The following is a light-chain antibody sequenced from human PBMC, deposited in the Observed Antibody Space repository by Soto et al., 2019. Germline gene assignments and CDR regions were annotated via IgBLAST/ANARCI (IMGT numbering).Light chain of an antibody. CDR3: SSYTSSNTCV. J-gene: IGLJ1*01. V-gene: IGLV2-14*01. CDR1: SSDVGDYNY. CDR2: DVS. Sequence: QSVLTQPASVSGSPGQSITISCTGTSSDVGDYNYVSWYQQHPGKAPKLMIYDVSNRPSGVSNRFSGSKSGNTASLTISGLQAEDEADYYCSSYTSSNTCVFGTGTKLTVL.